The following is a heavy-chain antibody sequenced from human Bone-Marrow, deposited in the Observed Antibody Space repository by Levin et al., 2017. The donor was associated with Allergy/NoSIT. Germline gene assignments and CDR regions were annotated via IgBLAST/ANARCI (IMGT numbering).Heavy chain of an antibody. CDR2: ISDNSNDR. V-gene: IGHV3-23*01. CDR1: GFTFSSSA. J-gene: IGHJ3*01. Sequence: GGSLRLSCAASGFTFSSSAMSWVRQPPGKGLEWVSSISDNSNDRYHAKSVRGRFTISRDNPKNTLYLQMNGLRAEDTAVYYCAKDRTGGPAETWGQGTMVNVSS. CDR3: AKDRTGGPAET. D-gene: IGHD1-1*01.